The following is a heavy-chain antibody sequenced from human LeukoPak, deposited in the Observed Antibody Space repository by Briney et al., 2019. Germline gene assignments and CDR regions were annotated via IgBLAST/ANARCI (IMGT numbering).Heavy chain of an antibody. CDR2: ISSSSSYI. J-gene: IGHJ3*02. Sequence: KPGGSLRLSCAASGFSVSTNYMNWVRQAPGKGLEWVSSISSSSSYIYYADSVKGRFTISRDNAKNSLYLQMNSLRAEDTAVYYCAREGSGSYFSDAFDIWGQGTMVTVSS. V-gene: IGHV3-21*01. D-gene: IGHD3-10*01. CDR3: AREGSGSYFSDAFDI. CDR1: GFSVSTNY.